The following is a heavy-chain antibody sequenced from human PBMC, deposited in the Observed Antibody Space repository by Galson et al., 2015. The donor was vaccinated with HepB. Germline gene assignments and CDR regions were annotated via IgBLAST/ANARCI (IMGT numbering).Heavy chain of an antibody. Sequence: SLRLSCAASGFAFSNHAMHWVRQAPDKGLEWVAVISNDGSNQFYGDSVQGRFSISGDNSRNTLYLQMNSLKSGDTAVYYCARGIPRTTDYISKHYYYGLDVWGQGTTVTVSS. V-gene: IGHV3-30*04. D-gene: IGHD4-11*01. CDR1: GFAFSNHA. J-gene: IGHJ6*02. CDR3: ARGIPRTTDYISKHYYYGLDV. CDR2: ISNDGSNQ.